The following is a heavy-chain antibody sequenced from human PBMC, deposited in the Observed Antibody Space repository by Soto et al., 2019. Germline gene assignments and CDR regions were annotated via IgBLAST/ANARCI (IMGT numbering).Heavy chain of an antibody. J-gene: IGHJ4*02. CDR1: GYTFISYE. Sequence: GASVKVSCKASGYTFISYEIQWVRQAPGQRLEWVGWINTANGNTAYAENFLGRATITSDTAASTVYMELRSLTSEDTAVYYCARETPESADDYWGQGTLVTVSS. V-gene: IGHV1-3*04. CDR3: ARETPESADDY. D-gene: IGHD2-2*01. CDR2: INTANGNT.